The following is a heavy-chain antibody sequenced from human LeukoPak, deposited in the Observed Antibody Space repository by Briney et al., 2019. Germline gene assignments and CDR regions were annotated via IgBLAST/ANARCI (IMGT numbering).Heavy chain of an antibody. CDR2: ISSTGGTT. Sequence: GGSLRLSCGASGFTFTNYAMSWVRQAPGKGLESVSDISSTGGTTAYADSVKGRFTISRDNFRNTLYLQMNSLRAEDTAVYYCARADRYGTTWYGRVDYWGQGTLVTVSS. D-gene: IGHD6-13*01. J-gene: IGHJ4*02. CDR3: ARADRYGTTWYGRVDY. V-gene: IGHV3-23*01. CDR1: GFTFTNYA.